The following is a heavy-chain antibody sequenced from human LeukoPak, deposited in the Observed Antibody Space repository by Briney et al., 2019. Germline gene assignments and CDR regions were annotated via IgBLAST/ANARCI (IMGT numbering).Heavy chain of an antibody. D-gene: IGHD6-13*01. CDR2: ISAGGGST. Sequence: PGGSLRLSCAASGFTLSTYAMNWVRQAPGKGLEWVSGISAGGGSTYYADSVKGRFTISRDNSKNTLYLQMNSLTVEDTAVYYCAKSPRSAADNWFDPWGQGTLVTVYS. CDR1: GFTLSTYA. V-gene: IGHV3-23*01. J-gene: IGHJ5*02. CDR3: AKSPRSAADNWFDP.